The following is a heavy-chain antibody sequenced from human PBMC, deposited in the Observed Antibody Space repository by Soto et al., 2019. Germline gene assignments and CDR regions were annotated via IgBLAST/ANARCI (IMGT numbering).Heavy chain of an antibody. CDR3: VRDRRIYYSDPHDEFVASDYEV. V-gene: IGHV1-69*01. CDR1: GGIFGSHG. D-gene: IGHD3-22*01. J-gene: IGHJ3*01. CDR2: FIPIFRTL. Sequence: QVQLIQSEAEVKKPGSSVRVSCTASGGIFGSHGFSWVRQAPGQRLEWVGGFIPIFRTLTYTEKFQARVRIAADASTNTGYLDLSSLTSEDTAVYYCVRDRRIYYSDPHDEFVASDYEVWGQGTMVSVSS.